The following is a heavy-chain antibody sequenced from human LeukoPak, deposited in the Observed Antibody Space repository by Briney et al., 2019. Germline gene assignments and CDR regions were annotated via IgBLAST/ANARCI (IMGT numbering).Heavy chain of an antibody. Sequence: GGSLRLSCAASGFTFSSYWMDWVRQAPGKGLEWVATINQDGSQKYSVDSVKGRFTISRDNAKNSMYLQMNSLRAEDTAVYYCAKLGYSSGWYDFQIDAFDFWGQGTMVTVSS. CDR2: INQDGSQK. CDR3: AKLGYSSGWYDFQIDAFDF. D-gene: IGHD6-19*01. J-gene: IGHJ3*01. CDR1: GFTFSSYW. V-gene: IGHV3-7*02.